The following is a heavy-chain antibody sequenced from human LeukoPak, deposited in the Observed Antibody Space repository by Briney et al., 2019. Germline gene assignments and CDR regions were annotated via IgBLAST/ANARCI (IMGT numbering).Heavy chain of an antibody. CDR1: GGSFSGYY. J-gene: IGHJ4*02. Sequence: RPSETLSLTCAVYGGSFSGYYWSWIRQPPGKGLEWIGEINHSGSTNYNPSLKSRVTISVDTSKNQFSLKLSSVTAADTAVYYCARLAYCGGDCYSAVDYWGQGTLVTVSS. CDR2: INHSGST. V-gene: IGHV4-34*01. CDR3: ARLAYCGGDCYSAVDY. D-gene: IGHD2-21*02.